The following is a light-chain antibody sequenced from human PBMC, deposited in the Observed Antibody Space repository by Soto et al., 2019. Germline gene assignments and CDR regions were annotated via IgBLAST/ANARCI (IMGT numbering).Light chain of an antibody. V-gene: IGKV3-20*01. CDR3: QQYGSSPLT. CDR1: QSVGRNY. CDR2: DAS. Sequence: EIVLTQSPGTLSVSPGERATLSCRASQSVGRNYLAWYQQKPGQAPRLLIYDASSRATGIPDRFSDSGSGTDFTLIIRRQEPEGFAVYCCQQYGSSPLTYSGGTKVEAK. J-gene: IGKJ4*01.